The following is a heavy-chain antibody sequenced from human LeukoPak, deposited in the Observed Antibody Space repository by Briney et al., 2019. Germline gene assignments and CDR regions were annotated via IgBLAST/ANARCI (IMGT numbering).Heavy chain of an antibody. CDR1: GYSISSGNY. V-gene: IGHV4-38-2*02. CDR2: IYHSGST. D-gene: IGHD3-10*01. Sequence: SETLSLTCTVSGYSISSGNYWGWIRQSPGKGLEWIGTIYHSGSTYYNPSLKSRVTISVDTSKNQFSLKLSSVTAADTAVYYCARLGSNRGRYYYGSGSPWGQGTLVTVSS. J-gene: IGHJ5*02. CDR3: ARLGSNRGRYYYGSGSP.